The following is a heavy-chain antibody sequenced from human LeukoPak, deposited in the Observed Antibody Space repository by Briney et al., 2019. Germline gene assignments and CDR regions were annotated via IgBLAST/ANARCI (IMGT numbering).Heavy chain of an antibody. CDR3: ATTPSTELNAY. Sequence: GGSLRLSCAASGFTFSSYSMNWVRQTPGKGLEWLSSISSSSSYIYYADSVRGRFTISRDNAKNSLYLQMNSLRADDTAVYFCATTPSTELNAYWGQGTLVTVSA. CDR1: GFTFSSYS. V-gene: IGHV3-21*01. D-gene: IGHD2-15*01. J-gene: IGHJ4*02. CDR2: ISSSSSYI.